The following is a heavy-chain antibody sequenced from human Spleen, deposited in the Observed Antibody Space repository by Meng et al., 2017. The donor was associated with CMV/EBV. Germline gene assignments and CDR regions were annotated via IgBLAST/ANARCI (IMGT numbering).Heavy chain of an antibody. V-gene: IGHV3-30-3*01. D-gene: IGHD3-3*01. J-gene: IGHJ3*02. Sequence: GGSLRLSCAASGFTFSSYAIHWVRQAPGKGLEWVAVISYDGSEKYYADSVKGRFTISRDNSKNTLYLQMNSLRAEDTAVYYCAKDLQTYYDFRGHAFDIWGQGTMVTVSS. CDR2: ISYDGSEK. CDR1: GFTFSSYA. CDR3: AKDLQTYYDFRGHAFDI.